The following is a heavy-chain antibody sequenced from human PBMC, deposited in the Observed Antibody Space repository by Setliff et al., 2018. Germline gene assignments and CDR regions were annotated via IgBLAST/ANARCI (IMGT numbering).Heavy chain of an antibody. J-gene: IGHJ4*02. D-gene: IGHD6-19*01. CDR3: ATSDWYAAFDH. Sequence: GGSLRLSCAASGFTFTNYWINWVRQAPGKGLEWVANIKQDEGEKHYVGSVKGRFTISRDNARNSVYLQMNSRRAEDAAVYYCATSDWYAAFDHWGQGTLVTVSS. CDR1: GFTFTNYW. V-gene: IGHV3-7*01. CDR2: IKQDEGEK.